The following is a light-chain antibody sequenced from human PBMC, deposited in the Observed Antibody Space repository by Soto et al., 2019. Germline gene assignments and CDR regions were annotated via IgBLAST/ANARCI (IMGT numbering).Light chain of an antibody. CDR3: QQYGSPLLT. Sequence: EIVLTQSPGTLSLSPGERATLSCRASQTVSSTSLAWYQQRPGQAPRLLIFDASTRVTGIPDRFSGSGSGTDFTLTISRLEPEDFAVYYCQQYGSPLLTFGGGTKVDIK. CDR2: DAS. V-gene: IGKV3-20*01. CDR1: QTVSSTS. J-gene: IGKJ4*01.